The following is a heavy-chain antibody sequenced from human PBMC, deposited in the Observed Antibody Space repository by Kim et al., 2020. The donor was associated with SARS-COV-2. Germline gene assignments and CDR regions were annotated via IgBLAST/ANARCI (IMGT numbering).Heavy chain of an antibody. V-gene: IGHV5-51*01. CDR1: GYSFTSYW. CDR3: ARRPPEGTRPLGGYDGHY. D-gene: IGHD5-12*01. Sequence: GESLKISCKGSGYSFTSYWIGWVRQMPGKGLEWMGIIYPGDSDTRYSPSFQGQVNISADKSISTAYLQWSSLKASDTAMYYCARRPPEGTRPLGGYDGHYWGQGTLVTVSS. CDR2: IYPGDSDT. J-gene: IGHJ4*02.